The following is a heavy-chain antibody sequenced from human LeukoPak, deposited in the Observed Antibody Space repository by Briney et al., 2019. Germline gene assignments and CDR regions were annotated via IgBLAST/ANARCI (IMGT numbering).Heavy chain of an antibody. J-gene: IGHJ3*02. D-gene: IGHD4-17*01. CDR2: ISGYNGYT. Sequence: ASVKVSCKASGYIFTNFGINWVRQAPGQGLEWMGWISGYNGYTNYAQKLQGRVTMTTDTSTSTAYMELRSLRSDDTAVYYCARGRPVSRAFDIWGQGTMVTVSS. CDR3: ARGRPVSRAFDI. CDR1: GYIFTNFG. V-gene: IGHV1-18*01.